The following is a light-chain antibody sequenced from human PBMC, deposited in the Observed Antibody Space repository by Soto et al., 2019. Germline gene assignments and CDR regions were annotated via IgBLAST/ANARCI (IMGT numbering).Light chain of an antibody. Sequence: EVLLTQSPGTLSLSPGERATLSCWASKTVSLIYLAWYQQKPGQAPRLLIYGASTRATGIQARFSGSGSGTEFTLNISSMQSEDFAVYYCQQYNNWPPEGTFGQGTKVDIK. CDR3: QQYNNWPPEGT. CDR2: GAS. CDR1: KTVSLIY. V-gene: IGKV3-15*01. J-gene: IGKJ1*01.